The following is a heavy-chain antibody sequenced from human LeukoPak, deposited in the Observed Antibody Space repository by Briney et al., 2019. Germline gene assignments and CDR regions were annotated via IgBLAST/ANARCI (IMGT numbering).Heavy chain of an antibody. CDR2: ISSSSSTI. Sequence: PGGSLRLSCAASGFTFSSYAMHWVRQAPGKGLEWVSYISSSSSTIYYADSVKGRFTISRDNAKNSLYVQMNSLRAEDTAVYYCAGDYYDSSGYFEYWGQGTLVTVSS. CDR3: AGDYYDSSGYFEY. J-gene: IGHJ4*02. CDR1: GFTFSSYA. D-gene: IGHD3-22*01. V-gene: IGHV3-48*01.